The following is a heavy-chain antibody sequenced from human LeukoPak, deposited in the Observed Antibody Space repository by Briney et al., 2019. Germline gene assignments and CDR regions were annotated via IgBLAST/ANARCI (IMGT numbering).Heavy chain of an antibody. V-gene: IGHV3-23*01. J-gene: IGHJ6*03. D-gene: IGHD3-10*01. CDR1: GFTLSSYA. CDR3: AKVMKGSERLTMVRGVIIKTAGLYYMDV. Sequence: GGSLRLXCAASGFTLSSYAMGWVRQAPGKGLEWVSSISASGGSTNYADSVKGRFTISRDNSKNTVYLQMNSLRAEDTAVYYCAKVMKGSERLTMVRGVIIKTAGLYYMDVWGKGTTVTVSS. CDR2: ISASGGST.